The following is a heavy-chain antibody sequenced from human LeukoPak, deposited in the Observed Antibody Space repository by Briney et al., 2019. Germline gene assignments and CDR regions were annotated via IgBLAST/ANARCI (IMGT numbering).Heavy chain of an antibody. CDR2: ISVSGGST. Sequence: PGGSLRLSCAASGFTFNTYAMSWVRQAPGKGLEWVSAISVSGGSTYYADSVKGRFTISRDNSESTVNLEMNSLRAEDTAVYYCAKFRVRYSSGWLRDFECWGKGIPVTV. V-gene: IGHV3-23*01. D-gene: IGHD6-19*01. CDR3: AKFRVRYSSGWLRDFEC. CDR1: GFTFNTYA. J-gene: IGHJ4*02.